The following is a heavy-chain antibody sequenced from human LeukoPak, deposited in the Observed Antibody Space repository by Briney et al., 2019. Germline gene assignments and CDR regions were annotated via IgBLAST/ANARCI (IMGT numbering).Heavy chain of an antibody. CDR2: IRYDGSDI. V-gene: IGHV3-30*02. Sequence: GGSLRLSCAASGFTFSSYGMHWVRQAPGKGLEWVTFIRYDGSDIYYADSVKGRFTISRDNSKNTLYLQMNSLRAEDTAVYYCAKDRNVLRFLEWPDYWGQGTLVTVSS. J-gene: IGHJ4*02. CDR1: GFTFSSYG. CDR3: AKDRNVLRFLEWPDY. D-gene: IGHD3-3*01.